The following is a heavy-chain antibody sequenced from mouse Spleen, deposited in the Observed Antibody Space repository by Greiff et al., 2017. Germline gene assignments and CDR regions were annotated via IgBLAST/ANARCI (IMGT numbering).Heavy chain of an antibody. J-gene: IGHJ1*01. V-gene: IGHV5-9-3*01. CDR1: GFTFSSYA. CDR3: ARHNYYGSSFWWYFDV. Sequence: EVQRVESGGGLVKLGGSLKLSCAASGFTFSSYAMSWVRQTPEKRLEWVATISSGGGNTYYPDSVKGRFTISRDNAKNTLYLQMSSLKSEDTAMYYCARHNYYGSSFWWYFDVWGAGTTVTVSS. CDR2: ISSGGGNT. D-gene: IGHD1-1*01.